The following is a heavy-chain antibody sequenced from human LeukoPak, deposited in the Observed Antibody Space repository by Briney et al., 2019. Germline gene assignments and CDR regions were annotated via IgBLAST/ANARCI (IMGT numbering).Heavy chain of an antibody. CDR2: ISSSSSYI. Sequence: GGSLRLSCAASGFTFSSYSMNWVRQAPGKGLEWVSSISSSSSYIYYADSVKGRFTISRDNAKNSLYLQMNSLRAEDTAVYYCARGNGTVLSDYWGQGTLVTVSS. CDR3: ARGNGTVLSDY. V-gene: IGHV3-21*01. D-gene: IGHD1-26*01. J-gene: IGHJ4*02. CDR1: GFTFSSYS.